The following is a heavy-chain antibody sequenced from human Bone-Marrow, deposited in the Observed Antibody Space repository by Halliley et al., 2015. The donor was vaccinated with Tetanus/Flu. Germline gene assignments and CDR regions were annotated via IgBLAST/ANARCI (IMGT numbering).Heavy chain of an antibody. J-gene: IGHJ4*02. Sequence: RIKNKADGGTTDYAAPVKGRFTISRDDSKNMLYLQMNSLKTEDTAFYYCPTGRDIMPTALDSWGQGTLVTVSS. V-gene: IGHV3-15*01. D-gene: IGHD5-12*01. CDR3: PTGRDIMPTALDS. CDR2: IKNKADGGTT.